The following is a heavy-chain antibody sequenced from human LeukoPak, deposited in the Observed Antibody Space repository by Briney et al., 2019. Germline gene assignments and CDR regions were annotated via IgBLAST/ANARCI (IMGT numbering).Heavy chain of an antibody. CDR3: ARVDCSSTSCNYYYYGMDV. CDR1: EFTFSDYS. CDR2: ISTTGSTI. Sequence: GGSLRLSCAASEFTFSDYSMNWVRQAPGKGLEWVAYISTTGSTIYYADSVKGRFTISRDNAKNSLYLQMNSLRAEDTAVYYCARVDCSSTSCNYYYYGMDVWGQGTTVTVSS. D-gene: IGHD2-2*01. V-gene: IGHV3-48*04. J-gene: IGHJ6*02.